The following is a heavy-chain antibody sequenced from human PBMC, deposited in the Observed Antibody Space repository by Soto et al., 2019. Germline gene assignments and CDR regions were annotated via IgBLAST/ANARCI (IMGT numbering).Heavy chain of an antibody. CDR2: INAGNGNT. CDR3: ARSPREYHYYYYYGMDV. V-gene: IGHV1-3*01. D-gene: IGHD2-2*01. Sequence: ASVKVSCKASGYTFTGYYMHWVRQAPGQRLEWMGWINAGNGNTKYSQKFQGRVTITRDTSASTAYMELSSLRSEDTAVYYCARSPREYHYYYYYGMDVWGQGTTVTVSS. J-gene: IGHJ6*02. CDR1: GYTFTGYY.